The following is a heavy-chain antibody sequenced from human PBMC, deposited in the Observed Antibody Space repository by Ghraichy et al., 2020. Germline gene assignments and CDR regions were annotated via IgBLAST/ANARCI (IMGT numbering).Heavy chain of an antibody. CDR2: IRTTGTTI. CDR1: GFTFSSYE. CDR3: VRESRADDGSGFFDY. Sequence: GALRLSCAASGFTFSSYEMHWVRQAPGKGLEWVSHIRTTGTTIYYADSVKGRFTISRDNAKNSLYLQMNSLRAEDTAVYYCVRESRADDGSGFFDYWGLGTLVTVSS. V-gene: IGHV3-48*03. D-gene: IGHD3-22*01. J-gene: IGHJ4*02.